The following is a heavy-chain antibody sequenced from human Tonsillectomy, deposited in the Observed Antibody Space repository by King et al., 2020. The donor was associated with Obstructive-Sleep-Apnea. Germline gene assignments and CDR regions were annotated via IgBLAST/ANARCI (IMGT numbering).Heavy chain of an antibody. CDR2: INPNSGGT. J-gene: IGHJ6*02. Sequence: QLVQSGAEVKKPGASVKVSCKASGYTFTGYYMHWVRQAPGQGLEWMGRINPNSGGTNYAQKFQGRGTMTRDTSNSTAYMELSRLRSDDTVVYYCAREIAVAGRGRFGMDVWGQGTTVTVSS. D-gene: IGHD6-19*01. CDR1: GYTFTGYY. V-gene: IGHV1-2*05. CDR3: AREIAVAGRGRFGMDV.